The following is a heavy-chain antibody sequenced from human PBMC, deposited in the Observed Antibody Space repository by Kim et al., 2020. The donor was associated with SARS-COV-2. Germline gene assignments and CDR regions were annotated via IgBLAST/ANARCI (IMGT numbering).Heavy chain of an antibody. Sequence: SETLSLTCTVSGGSISSSSYYWGWIRQPPGKGLEWIGSIYYSGSTYYNPSLKSRVTISVDTSKNQFSLKLSSVTAADTAVYYCARDRNDYVWGSYRALYYGMDVWGQGTTVTVSS. CDR2: IYYSGST. CDR1: GGSISSSSYY. V-gene: IGHV4-39*07. CDR3: ARDRNDYVWGSYRALYYGMDV. D-gene: IGHD3-16*02. J-gene: IGHJ6*02.